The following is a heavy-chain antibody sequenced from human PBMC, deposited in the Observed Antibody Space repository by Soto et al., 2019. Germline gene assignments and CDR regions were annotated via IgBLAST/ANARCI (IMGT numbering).Heavy chain of an antibody. D-gene: IGHD2-2*01. Sequence: QAQLVQSGAEVKKPGASVMVSCKAAGFTFNRYGISWVRQAPGQGLEWMGWLSRYNGDTNYAQKFQGRVTLTTDTSTSTAYMELRSLKSDDTAVYYCARDRSRTSIYYYYYGMDVWGQGTTVTVSS. CDR2: LSRYNGDT. CDR1: GFTFNRYG. V-gene: IGHV1-18*04. J-gene: IGHJ6*02. CDR3: ARDRSRTSIYYYYYGMDV.